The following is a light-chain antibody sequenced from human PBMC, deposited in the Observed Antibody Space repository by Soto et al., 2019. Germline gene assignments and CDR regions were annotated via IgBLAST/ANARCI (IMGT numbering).Light chain of an antibody. V-gene: IGLV2-23*01. CDR3: CSYAGTSTGV. CDR1: SSDVGSYNL. Sequence: QSVLTQPASVSGSPGQSITISCTGTSSDVGSYNLVSWYQLHPGSAPKLMIYEGSKRPSGVSDRFSGSKSDNTASLTISGLQAEDEADYYCCSYAGTSTGVFGGGTKLTVL. J-gene: IGLJ3*02. CDR2: EGS.